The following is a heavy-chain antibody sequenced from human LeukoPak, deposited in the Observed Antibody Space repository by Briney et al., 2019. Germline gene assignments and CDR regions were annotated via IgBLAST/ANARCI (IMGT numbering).Heavy chain of an antibody. D-gene: IGHD3-16*02. CDR2: ISSSSSTI. J-gene: IGHJ4*02. V-gene: IGHV3-48*01. CDR3: ARDGRAFGGVIVMRY. Sequence: GGSLRLSCAASGFTFSSYAMSWVRQAPGKGLEWVSYISSSSSTIYYADSVKGRFTISRDNAKNSLYLQMNSLRAEDTAVYYCARDGRAFGGVIVMRYWGQGTLVTVSS. CDR1: GFTFSSYA.